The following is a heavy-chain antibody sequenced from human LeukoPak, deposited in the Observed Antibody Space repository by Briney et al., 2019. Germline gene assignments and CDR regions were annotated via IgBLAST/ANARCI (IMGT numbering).Heavy chain of an antibody. D-gene: IGHD3-3*01. CDR3: ASHQAKYYDFWSGTNYDYYYYMDV. CDR2: IIPIFGTA. CDR1: GGTFSSYA. V-gene: IGHV1-69*05. Sequence: SVKVSCKASGGTFSSYAISWVRQAPGQGLEWMGGIIPIFGTANYAQKFQGRVTITTDESTSTAYMELSSLRSEDTAVYYCASHQAKYYDFWSGTNYDYYYYMDVWGKGTTVTVSS. J-gene: IGHJ6*03.